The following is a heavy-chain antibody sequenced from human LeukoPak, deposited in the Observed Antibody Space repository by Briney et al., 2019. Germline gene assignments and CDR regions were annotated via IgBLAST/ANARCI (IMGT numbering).Heavy chain of an antibody. Sequence: ASVKVSCKVSGYTLTELAMHWVRQAPGKGLEWMGGFDPGDGETIYAQKFQGRVTMTEDTSTDTAYMELRSLRSDDTAVYYCARSEYYYDSSGYLDLFDYWGQGTLVTVSS. CDR2: FDPGDGET. CDR1: GYTLTELA. J-gene: IGHJ4*02. V-gene: IGHV1-24*01. CDR3: ARSEYYYDSSGYLDLFDY. D-gene: IGHD3-22*01.